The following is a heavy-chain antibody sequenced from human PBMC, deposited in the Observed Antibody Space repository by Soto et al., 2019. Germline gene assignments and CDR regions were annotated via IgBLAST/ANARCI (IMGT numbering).Heavy chain of an antibody. D-gene: IGHD5-18*01. CDR2: IYYRWTT. Sequence: SETLSLTCTVSGGSISRYYWSWIRQPPGKGLEWIGYIYYRWTTSYTPSLKSRVTMSLDTSKNQFSLDFNSVTAADTAVYYCAREGYNFGPFDYWGLGTLVTVSS. V-gene: IGHV4-59*01. CDR3: AREGYNFGPFDY. CDR1: GGSISRYY. J-gene: IGHJ4*02.